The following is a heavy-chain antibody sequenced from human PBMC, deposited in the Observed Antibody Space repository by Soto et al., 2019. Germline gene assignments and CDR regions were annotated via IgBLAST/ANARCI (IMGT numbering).Heavy chain of an antibody. CDR3: AVTVNRIGYAFDI. Sequence: QVQLVQPGAEVKKPGASVKVSCKASGYTFSNYEITSVRQATGQGLEWMGWMNPDSANTGYAQKFQGRVTMTKNTSTGTAYMELRSLRSDDTAVYYCAVTVNRIGYAFDIWGQGTMVTVSS. CDR1: GYTFSNYE. J-gene: IGHJ3*02. CDR2: MNPDSANT. D-gene: IGHD4-17*01. V-gene: IGHV1-8*01.